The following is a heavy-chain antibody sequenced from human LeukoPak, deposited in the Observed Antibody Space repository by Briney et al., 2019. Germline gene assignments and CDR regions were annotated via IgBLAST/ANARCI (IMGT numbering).Heavy chain of an antibody. J-gene: IGHJ4*02. V-gene: IGHV3-23*01. CDR2: IGGSGAGT. D-gene: IGHD1-1*01. Sequence: PGGSLRLSCAASGFTFSSYDMSWVRQAPGKGLEWVSGIGGSGAGTYYADSVKGRFTISRDNSKNTLYLQMISLRAEDAAVYYCAKLFRTSDYWGQGTLVTVSS. CDR1: GFTFSSYD. CDR3: AKLFRTSDY.